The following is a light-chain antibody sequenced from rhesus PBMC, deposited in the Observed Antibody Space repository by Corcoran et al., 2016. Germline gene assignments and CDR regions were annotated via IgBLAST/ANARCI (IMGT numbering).Light chain of an antibody. J-gene: IGKJ1*01. Sequence: EIVMTQSPATLSLSPGERATLSCRASQSVSSNLAWYQQKPGQAPRLLIYDASNRATGIPDRFSGSGAGTDLTLTISSLEPEDVGVYYCQQESNWPWTFGQGTKVEIK. CDR1: QSVSSN. CDR3: QQESNWPWT. CDR2: DAS. V-gene: IGKV3-35*01.